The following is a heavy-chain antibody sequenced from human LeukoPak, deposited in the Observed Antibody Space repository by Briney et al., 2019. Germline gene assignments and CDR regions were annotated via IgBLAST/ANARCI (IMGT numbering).Heavy chain of an antibody. CDR2: ITASGAGT. CDR1: GFTFSSYA. CDR3: AKDGAYCGGDCYPYYFDY. J-gene: IGHJ4*02. D-gene: IGHD2-21*02. V-gene: IGHV3-23*01. Sequence: GGSLRLSCAASGFTFSSYAMSWVRQAPGRGLEWVSAITASGAGTYYADSVKGRFTISRDNSKNTLYLQMNSLRAEDTAVYYCAKDGAYCGGDCYPYYFDYWGQGTLVTVSS.